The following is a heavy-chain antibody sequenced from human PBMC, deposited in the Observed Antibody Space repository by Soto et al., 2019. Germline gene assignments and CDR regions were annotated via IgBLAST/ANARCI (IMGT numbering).Heavy chain of an antibody. Sequence: QITLKESGPTLVKPTQTLTLTCTFSGFSLSTSRVGVGWIRQAPGKALEWLALIYWDDDKRYRPSLKSRLTITKDTSKNQVVLTNTNMDRVDTGTYYYVHRGDFWYFGLWGRGSLVAVS. CDR3: VHRGDFWYFGL. J-gene: IGHJ2*01. V-gene: IGHV2-5*02. CDR2: IYWDDDK. D-gene: IGHD3-16*01. CDR1: GFSLSTSRVG.